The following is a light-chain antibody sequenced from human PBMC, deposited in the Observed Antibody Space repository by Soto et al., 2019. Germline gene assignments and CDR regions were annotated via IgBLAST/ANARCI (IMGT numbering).Light chain of an antibody. J-gene: IGLJ3*02. CDR3: QAWDSSTVL. CDR2: QDN. V-gene: IGLV3-1*01. Sequence: SYELTQPPSVSVSPGRTASITCSGDNLGKKYVSWYQQKPGQAPVVAIYQDNKRPSGIPERISGSNAGNTATLPIGGTQAVEEADYYCQAWDSSTVLFGGGTKVTVL. CDR1: NLGKKY.